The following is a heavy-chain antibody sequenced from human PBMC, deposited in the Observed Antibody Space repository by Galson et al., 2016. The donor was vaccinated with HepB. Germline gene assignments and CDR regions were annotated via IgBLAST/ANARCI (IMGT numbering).Heavy chain of an antibody. D-gene: IGHD2-15*01. J-gene: IGHJ4*02. CDR3: ARGDIDY. CDR2: INPRDKTT. CDR1: GYSFTSSY. Sequence: SVKVSCKASGYSFTSSYIHWVRQAPRQGLEWMGVINPRDKTTTYAQKFLGRLTMTRDTSTSTIYMELSSLRSEDSAIYYCARGDIDYWGQGTLVTVSS. V-gene: IGHV1-46*01.